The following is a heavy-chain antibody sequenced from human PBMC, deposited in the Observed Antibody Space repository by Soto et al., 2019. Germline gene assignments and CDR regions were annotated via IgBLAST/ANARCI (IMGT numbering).Heavy chain of an antibody. Sequence: PGGSLRLSCAASGVTFSSYAMTWVRQAPGEGLGWVSGIDYTGTSTYYADSVKGRFTISRDNSKNTLYLQMSSLREEDTAVYYCANRHGYKSFEYWGQGALVTVS. CDR1: GVTFSSYA. V-gene: IGHV3-23*01. J-gene: IGHJ4*02. CDR3: ANRHGYKSFEY. D-gene: IGHD5-12*01. CDR2: IDYTGTST.